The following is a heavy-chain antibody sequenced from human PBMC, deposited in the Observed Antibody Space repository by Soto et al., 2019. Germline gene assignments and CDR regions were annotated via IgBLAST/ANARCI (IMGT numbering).Heavy chain of an antibody. Sequence: PSETLSLTCTVSGGSISSSSCYGSWIRQTPGNGLELIAYVEYHGGTEEKPSLASRVTISIDSSQKQFSLKLRSVTPADTGMYFCARGVYGAFLDYSGQGTQVTVSS. CDR1: GGSISSSSCY. CDR2: VEYHGGT. D-gene: IGHD3-10*01. J-gene: IGHJ4*02. V-gene: IGHV4-61*01. CDR3: ARGVYGAFLDY.